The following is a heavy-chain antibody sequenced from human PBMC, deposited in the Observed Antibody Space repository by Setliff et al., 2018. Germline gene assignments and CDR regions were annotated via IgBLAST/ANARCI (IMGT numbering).Heavy chain of an antibody. Sequence: GGSLRLSCAASGFIFSDYYMSWIRQTPGKGLEWVAYISRGATTTYYTDSVKGRFAISRDDGKNSLYLQMNSLRAEDTAVYYCSTKGVPGTGGQGTRVTSPQ. V-gene: IGHV3-11*01. CDR1: GFIFSDYY. D-gene: IGHD1-1*01. CDR2: ISRGATTT. CDR3: STKGVPGT. J-gene: IGHJ4*02.